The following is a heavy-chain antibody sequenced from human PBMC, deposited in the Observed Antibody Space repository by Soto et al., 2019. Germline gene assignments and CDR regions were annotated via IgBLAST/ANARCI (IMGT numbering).Heavy chain of an antibody. D-gene: IGHD3-10*01. CDR3: AREMVRGVGSDY. CDR1: GYTSTSYG. Sequence: QVQLVQSGAEVKKPGASVKVSCKASGYTSTSYGISRVRQASGQGLEWMGWMSTYKGNTKYAQKLQGRVTVTTDTSTSTAYMELRSLRSDDTAVFYCAREMVRGVGSDYWGQGTLVTVSS. V-gene: IGHV1-18*01. CDR2: MSTYKGNT. J-gene: IGHJ4*02.